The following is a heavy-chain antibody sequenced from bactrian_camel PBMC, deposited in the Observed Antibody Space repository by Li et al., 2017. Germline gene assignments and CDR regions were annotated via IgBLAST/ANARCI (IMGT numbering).Heavy chain of an antibody. Sequence: HVQLVESGGGSVQAGGSLRLSCAASGACVSSGYCMDWIRQAPGQARESLAAIDSDGDTSYARGVKDRFTISQDNAQNTLYLQMSSLKPEDTAIYYCAPDAGQSRCSAGFCYCAWGEGTQVTVS. CDR1: GACVSSGYC. V-gene: IGHV3S6*01. CDR2: IDSDGDT. CDR3: APDAGQSRCSAGFCYCA. D-gene: IGHD2*01. J-gene: IGHJ4*01.